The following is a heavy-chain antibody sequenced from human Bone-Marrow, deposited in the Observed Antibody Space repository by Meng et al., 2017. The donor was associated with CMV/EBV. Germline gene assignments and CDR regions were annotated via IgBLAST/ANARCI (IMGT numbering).Heavy chain of an antibody. Sequence: GSLRLSCTVSGYSISSGYYWGWVRQPPGKGLEWIGSIYHSGSTYYNPSLKSRVTISVDMSKNQFSLNLMSVTAADTAVYYCARGNIVVVPAARFEFMDVWGQGTTVTGSS. CDR3: ARGNIVVVPAARFEFMDV. J-gene: IGHJ6*01. D-gene: IGHD2-2*01. V-gene: IGHV4-38-2*02. CDR2: IYHSGST. CDR1: GYSISSGYY.